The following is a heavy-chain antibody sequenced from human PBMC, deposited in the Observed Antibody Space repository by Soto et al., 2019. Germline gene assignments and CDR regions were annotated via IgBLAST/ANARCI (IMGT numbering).Heavy chain of an antibody. CDR1: GFTFNSYW. J-gene: IGHJ6*02. Sequence: EVQLVESGGGLVQHGGSLRLSCAASGFTFNSYWIHWVRQAPGKGLVSVSRLNSDGSSKYYGDSMKGRFTISRDNAEHTVYLQMNSLRDEDTAVYFCARGLKDYYAMDVWGQGTTVTVSS. V-gene: IGHV3-74*01. CDR2: LNSDGSSK. CDR3: ARGLKDYYAMDV. D-gene: IGHD3-16*01.